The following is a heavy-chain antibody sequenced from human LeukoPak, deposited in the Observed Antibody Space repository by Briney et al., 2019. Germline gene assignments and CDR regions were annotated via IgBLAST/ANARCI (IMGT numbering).Heavy chain of an antibody. CDR3: AHGNYYDFWSGYPPLDY. Sequence: SGPTLARPTQTLTLTCTFSGFSLSTNRVGVGWIRHSPAKALEWHPLIYWEDDRRYRPSLKTRLTIAKDSFKNQVVLTMNNVDPMDTGTYYCAHGNYYDFWSGYPPLDYWGQGTLVTVSS. D-gene: IGHD3-3*01. CDR1: GFSLSTNRVG. CDR2: IYWEDDR. V-gene: IGHV2-5*02. J-gene: IGHJ4*02.